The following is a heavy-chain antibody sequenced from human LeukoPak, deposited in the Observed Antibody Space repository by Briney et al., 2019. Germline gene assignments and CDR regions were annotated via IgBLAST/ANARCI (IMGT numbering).Heavy chain of an antibody. D-gene: IGHD5-18*01. V-gene: IGHV3-43*02. Sequence: GGSLRLSCAASGFTFDDYAMHWVRQAPGKGPEWVSLISGDGGSTYYADSVKGRFTSSRDNSKNSRHLQMNSLRTEDTGLYSCAKASGYSYDLDAFDIWGQGTMVTVSS. CDR2: ISGDGGST. CDR3: AKASGYSYDLDAFDI. J-gene: IGHJ3*02. CDR1: GFTFDDYA.